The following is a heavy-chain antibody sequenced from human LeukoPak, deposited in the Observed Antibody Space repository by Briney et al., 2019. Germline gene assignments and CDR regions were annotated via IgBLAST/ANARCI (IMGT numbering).Heavy chain of an antibody. CDR3: STEGSYEWVWGSYRAYFDY. Sequence: GASVKGSCKVAGYTLTELSMHWVLQAPGKGLEWMGGFDPEDGETIYAQKFQGRVTMTEDTSTDTAYMELTSLRSEDTAVYYCSTEGSYEWVWGSYRAYFDYCGQGTLVTVSS. CDR1: GYTLTELS. D-gene: IGHD3-16*02. V-gene: IGHV1-24*01. CDR2: FDPEDGET. J-gene: IGHJ4*02.